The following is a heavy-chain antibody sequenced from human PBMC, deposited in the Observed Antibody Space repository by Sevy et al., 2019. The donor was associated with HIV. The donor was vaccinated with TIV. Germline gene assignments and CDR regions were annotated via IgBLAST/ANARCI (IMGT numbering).Heavy chain of an antibody. J-gene: IGHJ6*02. CDR2: ISDDGANT. CDR3: ARVEKLLWFVALVERSYQYALDV. Sequence: GGSLRLSCAASGFTFSTYSMHWVRQAPGKGPEWAAVISDDGANTYYADSVRGRFTISRDNLKNTLHLQMNSLRLDDTGVYYCARVEKLLWFVALVERSYQYALDVWGQGTTVTVSS. CDR1: GFTFSTYS. V-gene: IGHV3-30*07. D-gene: IGHD3-10*01.